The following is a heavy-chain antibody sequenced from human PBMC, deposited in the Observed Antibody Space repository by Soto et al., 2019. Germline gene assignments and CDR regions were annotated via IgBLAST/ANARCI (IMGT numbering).Heavy chain of an antibody. Sequence: ASVKVSCQASGGTFSSYAISWLRQAPGQGLEWMGGVIPIDGTTNYAQKFQGRVTMTEDTSTDTAYMELSSLRSEDTAVYYCATRPRYCSGGSCYSYAFDIWGQGTMVTVS. CDR2: VIPIDGTT. V-gene: IGHV1-69*06. J-gene: IGHJ3*02. CDR3: ATRPRYCSGGSCYSYAFDI. CDR1: GGTFSSYA. D-gene: IGHD2-15*01.